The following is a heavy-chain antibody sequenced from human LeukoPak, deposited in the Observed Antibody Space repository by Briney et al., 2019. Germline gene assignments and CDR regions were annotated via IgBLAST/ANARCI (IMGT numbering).Heavy chain of an antibody. J-gene: IGHJ4*02. V-gene: IGHV3-21*01. CDR2: ISSSSSYI. CDR1: GFTFSSYS. Sequence: KPGGSLRLSCAASGFTFSSYSMNWVRQAPGKGLEWVSSISSSSSYIYYADSVKGRFTISRDNAKNSLYLQMNSLRAEDTAVYYCARGRMITFGGVIVDDYWGQGTLVTVSS. CDR3: ARGRMITFGGVIVDDY. D-gene: IGHD3-16*02.